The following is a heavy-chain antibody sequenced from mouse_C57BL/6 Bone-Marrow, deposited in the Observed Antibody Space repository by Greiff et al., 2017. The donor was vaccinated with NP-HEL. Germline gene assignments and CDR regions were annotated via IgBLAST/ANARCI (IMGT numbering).Heavy chain of an antibody. Sequence: QVQLQQPGAELVRPGTSVKLSCKASGYTFTSYWMHWVKQRPGQGLEWIGVIDPSASYTNYNQKFKGKATLTVDTSSSTAYMQLSSLTSEDSAVYDCARSSYDYDGTWCAYWGQGTLVTVSA. D-gene: IGHD2-4*01. CDR3: ARSSYDYDGTWCAY. V-gene: IGHV1-59*01. J-gene: IGHJ3*01. CDR2: IDPSASYT. CDR1: GYTFTSYW.